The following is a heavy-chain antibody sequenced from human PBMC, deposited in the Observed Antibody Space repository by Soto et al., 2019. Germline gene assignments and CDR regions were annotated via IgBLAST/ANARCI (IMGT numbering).Heavy chain of an antibody. CDR3: AKTGLPVIPQFFDF. J-gene: IGHJ4*02. CDR1: GFAFNSYA. CDR2: ISGSGGST. D-gene: IGHD3-16*02. Sequence: PGGSLRLSCAASGFAFNSYAMSWVRQAPGKGLEWVSSISGSGGSTYYADSVKGRFTISRDNSKNTLYLQMNTLRAEDSAVYYCAKTGLPVIPQFFDFCGQGTLVTVSS. V-gene: IGHV3-23*01.